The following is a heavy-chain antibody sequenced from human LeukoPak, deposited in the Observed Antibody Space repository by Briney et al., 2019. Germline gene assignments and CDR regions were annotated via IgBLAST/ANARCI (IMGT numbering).Heavy chain of an antibody. J-gene: IGHJ3*02. D-gene: IGHD6-6*01. CDR3: ARVGSSSSRIHDAFDI. V-gene: IGHV1-18*01. Sequence: ASVKVSCKASGYTFTSYGISWVRQAPGQGLEWMGWISAYNGNTNYAQKLQGRVTMTTDTSTSTAYMELRSPRSDDTAVYYCARVGSSSSRIHDAFDIWGQGTMVTVSS. CDR1: GYTFTSYG. CDR2: ISAYNGNT.